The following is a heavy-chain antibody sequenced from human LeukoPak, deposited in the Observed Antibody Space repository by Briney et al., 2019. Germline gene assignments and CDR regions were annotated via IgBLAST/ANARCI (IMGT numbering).Heavy chain of an antibody. CDR3: ARVTYYYDSSGCSSVRTSDY. CDR1: GYTFTGYY. J-gene: IGHJ4*02. D-gene: IGHD3-22*01. CDR2: INPNSGGT. Sequence: ASVKVSCKASGYTFTGYYMYWVRQAPGQGLEWMGWINPNSGGTNYAQKFQGRVTMTRDTSITTAFMELSRLRSDDTAVYYCARVTYYYDSSGCSSVRTSDYWGQGTLVTVSS. V-gene: IGHV1-2*02.